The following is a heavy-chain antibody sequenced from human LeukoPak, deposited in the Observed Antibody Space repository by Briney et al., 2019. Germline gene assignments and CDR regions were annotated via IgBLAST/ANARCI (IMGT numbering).Heavy chain of an antibody. D-gene: IGHD5/OR15-5a*01. CDR1: GFTFSSYS. CDR3: ARSQGTIPDSVPLDI. CDR2: LSTSSSYI. Sequence: KSGGSLRLSCAASGFTFSSYSMNWVRQAPGKGLEWVSSLSTSSSYIYYADSLKGRFTISRDNAKNSLYLQMNSLRAEDTAVYYCARSQGTIPDSVPLDIWGQGTMVTVSS. J-gene: IGHJ3*02. V-gene: IGHV3-21*01.